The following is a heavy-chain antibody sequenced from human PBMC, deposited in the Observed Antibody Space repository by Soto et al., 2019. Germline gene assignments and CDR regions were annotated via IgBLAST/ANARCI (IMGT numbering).Heavy chain of an antibody. CDR3: ARDNYYDSSESRIDY. V-gene: IGHV1-18*04. Sequence: ASVKVSCKASGYTFSGFGISWMRQAPGQGPEWMGWISNIRGTTYAQKFQGRVIMTTDTSTSTAYMELRSLRSDDTAVYYCARDNYYDSSESRIDYWGQGTLVTVSS. D-gene: IGHD3-22*01. J-gene: IGHJ4*02. CDR1: GYTFSGFG. CDR2: ISNIRGT.